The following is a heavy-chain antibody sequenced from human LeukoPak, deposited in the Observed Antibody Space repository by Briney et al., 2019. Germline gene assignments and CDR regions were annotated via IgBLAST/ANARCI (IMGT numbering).Heavy chain of an antibody. CDR3: ARRIPYYYGSGMGWFDP. CDR1: GGSISSSSYY. CDR2: IYYSGST. J-gene: IGHJ5*02. Sequence: SETLSLTCTVSGGSISSSSYYWGWIRQPPGKGLEWIGSIYYSGSTYYNPSLKSRVTISVDTSKNQFSLKLSSVTAADTAVYYCARRIPYYYGSGMGWFDPWGQGTLVTVSS. V-gene: IGHV4-39*07. D-gene: IGHD3-10*01.